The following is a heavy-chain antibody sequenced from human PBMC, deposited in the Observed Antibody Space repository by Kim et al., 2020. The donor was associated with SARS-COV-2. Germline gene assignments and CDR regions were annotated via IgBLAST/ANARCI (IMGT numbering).Heavy chain of an antibody. CDR3: ARNAVTTVVTHNRGFDP. D-gene: IGHD4-17*01. Sequence: SETLSLTCTVSGDSISSGGYFWNWIRQHPGKGLEWIGYIYHSGSTHYNPSLRGRVTMSIDTSKNQISLTLTSLTAADTAVYYCARNAVTTVVTHNRGFDPWGQGTLVTVSS. CDR2: IYHSGST. CDR1: GDSISSGGYF. V-gene: IGHV4-31*03. J-gene: IGHJ5*02.